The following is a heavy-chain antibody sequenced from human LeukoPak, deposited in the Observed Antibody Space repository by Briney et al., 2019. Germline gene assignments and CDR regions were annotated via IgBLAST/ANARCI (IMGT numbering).Heavy chain of an antibody. CDR2: IYWDDDQ. Sequence: SGPTLVKPTQTLTLTCTFSGFSLSTSGVGVGWIRQPPGKALEWLALIYWDDDQRYSPSLKSRLTITKDTSKNQVVLTMTNMDPVDTATYYCAHSHNYDILTGYYREAWFDPWGQGTLVTVSS. V-gene: IGHV2-5*02. CDR1: GFSLSTSGVG. J-gene: IGHJ5*02. D-gene: IGHD3-9*01. CDR3: AHSHNYDILTGYYREAWFDP.